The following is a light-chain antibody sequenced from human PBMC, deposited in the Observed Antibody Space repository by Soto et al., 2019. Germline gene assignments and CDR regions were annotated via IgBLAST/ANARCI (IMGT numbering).Light chain of an antibody. CDR3: QQHSSWPLT. J-gene: IGKJ4*01. CDR1: QSVRSY. Sequence: IFMAQSPANLSLSPGEGLTLSCRASQSVRSYLAWYQQRTGRAPRLLIYDASSRDTGIPARFSGRGSGTDFTLTISRLEPEDFEVYYCQQHSSWPLTFGGGTKVDI. CDR2: DAS. V-gene: IGKV3-11*01.